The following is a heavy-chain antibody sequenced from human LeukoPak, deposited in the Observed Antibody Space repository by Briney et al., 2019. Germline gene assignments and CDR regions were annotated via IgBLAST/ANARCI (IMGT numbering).Heavy chain of an antibody. CDR3: AKHYYDSSGPGNY. Sequence: GGSLRLSCAVSGFTFSTHSMNWVRQAPGKGLEWVSYITRSSTTIFYADSVKGRCTISRDNSKNTLSLQMNSLRAEDTAVYYCAKHYYDSSGPGNYWGQGTLVTVSS. D-gene: IGHD3-22*01. CDR1: GFTFSTHS. CDR2: ITRSSTTI. J-gene: IGHJ4*02. V-gene: IGHV3-48*01.